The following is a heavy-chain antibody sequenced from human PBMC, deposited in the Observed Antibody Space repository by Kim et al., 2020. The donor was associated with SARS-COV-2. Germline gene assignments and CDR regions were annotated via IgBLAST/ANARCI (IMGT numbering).Heavy chain of an antibody. Sequence: GGSLRLSCAASAFSFSNYAMNWVRQAPGKGLEWVAVISSDGGDIYYADSVKGRFTLSRDNSKNTLYLRMNSLRAEDTAVYYCARQGGDYYFDYWGQGTLVTVSS. D-gene: IGHD2-21*02. V-gene: IGHV3-30*04. CDR1: AFSFSNYA. CDR2: ISSDGGDI. CDR3: ARQGGDYYFDY. J-gene: IGHJ4*02.